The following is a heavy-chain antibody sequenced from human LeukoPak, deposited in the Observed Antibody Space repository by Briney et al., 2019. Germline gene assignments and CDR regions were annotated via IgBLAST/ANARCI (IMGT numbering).Heavy chain of an antibody. CDR2: IKSDGST. V-gene: IGHV3-74*01. Sequence: GGSLRLSCAASGFTFSSYWMHWVRQIPGKGLVWVSRIKSDGSTIYADSVKGRFTISRDNAKNSLYLQMNSLRAEDTALYYCARDALGVTIIDYWGQGTLVTVSS. D-gene: IGHD3-9*01. CDR3: ARDALGVTIIDY. CDR1: GFTFSSYW. J-gene: IGHJ4*02.